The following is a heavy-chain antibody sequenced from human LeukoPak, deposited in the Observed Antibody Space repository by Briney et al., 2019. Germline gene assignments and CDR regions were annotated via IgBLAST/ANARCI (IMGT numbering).Heavy chain of an antibody. CDR2: ISACNGNT. D-gene: IGHD1/OR15-1a*01. CDR1: GYTFTSYG. J-gene: IGHJ4*02. V-gene: IGHV1-18*01. CDR3: ARVGEQQLTLDY. Sequence: GASVRLSCTASGYTFTSYGMSWVRQAPGQGLEWMGCISACNGNTNYAQTVQGRVTMTRDTSTSTAYLELRSLRADDTAVYYCARVGEQQLTLDYWGQGSLASVS.